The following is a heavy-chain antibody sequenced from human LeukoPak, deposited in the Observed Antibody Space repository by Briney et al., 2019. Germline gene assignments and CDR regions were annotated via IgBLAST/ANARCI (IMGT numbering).Heavy chain of an antibody. CDR3: AKGAVVIKFLFDS. CDR1: GFTFSSYG. CDR2: MTGSGMST. J-gene: IGHJ4*02. Sequence: GRSLRLSCAASGFTFSSYGMHWVRQAPGKGLEWVSSMTGSGMSTYYADSVKGRFTISRDNSKNMLYLEMNSLRAEDTAVYYCAKGAVVIKFLFDSWGQGTLVTVSS. D-gene: IGHD4-23*01. V-gene: IGHV3-23*01.